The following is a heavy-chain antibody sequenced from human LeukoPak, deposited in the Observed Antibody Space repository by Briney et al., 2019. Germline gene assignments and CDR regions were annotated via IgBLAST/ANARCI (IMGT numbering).Heavy chain of an antibody. CDR2: IYYSGST. Sequence: SETLSLTCTVSGGSISSYYWSWIRQPPGKELEWIGHIYYSGSTDYNPSLKSRITMSVDTSKNQFSLKLSSVTAADTAVYYCARDGGASHTSYLYGMDVWGQGTTVTVSS. J-gene: IGHJ6*02. CDR1: GGSISSYY. CDR3: ARDGGASHTSYLYGMDV. D-gene: IGHD3-16*01. V-gene: IGHV4-59*12.